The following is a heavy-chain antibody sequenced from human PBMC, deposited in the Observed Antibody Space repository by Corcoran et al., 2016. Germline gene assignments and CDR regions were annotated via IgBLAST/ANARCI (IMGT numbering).Heavy chain of an antibody. J-gene: IGHJ4*02. CDR2: INPNSGGT. V-gene: IGHV1-2*02. CDR1: GYTFTGYY. CDR3: ARETPRDGGHEVDS. Sequence: QVQLVQFGAEVKKPGASVKVSCQASGYTFTGYYIHWVRQAPGQGLEWMGWINPNSGGTNYGQKFQGRVTMTRDTSISTAYMELSRLTSDDTALYYCARETPRDGGHEVDSWGQGTLFTVSS.